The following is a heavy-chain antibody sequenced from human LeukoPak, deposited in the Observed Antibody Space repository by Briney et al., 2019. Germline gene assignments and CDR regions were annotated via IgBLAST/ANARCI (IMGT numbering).Heavy chain of an antibody. CDR2: IYYSGST. CDR1: GGSISSSSYY. Sequence: SETLSLTCTVSGGSISSSSYYWGWIRQPPGKGLEWIGSIYYSGSTYYNPSLKSRVTISVDTSKNQFSLKLSSVTAADTAVYYCARGYFGYYYDSSGYGHWGQGTLVTVSS. V-gene: IGHV4-39*07. CDR3: ARGYFGYYYDSSGYGH. D-gene: IGHD3-22*01. J-gene: IGHJ4*02.